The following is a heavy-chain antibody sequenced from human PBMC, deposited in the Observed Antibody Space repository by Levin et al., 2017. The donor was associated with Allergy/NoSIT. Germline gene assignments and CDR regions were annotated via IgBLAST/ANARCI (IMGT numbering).Heavy chain of an antibody. D-gene: IGHD3-10*01. CDR2: ISSSSSTI. V-gene: IGHV3-48*01. J-gene: IGHJ4*02. CDR3: ARGGSGSYYNPPYYFDY. CDR1: GFTFSSYS. Sequence: AGGSLRLSCAASGFTFSSYSMNWVRQAPGKGLEWVSYISSSSSTIYYADSVKGRFTISRDNAKNSLYLQMNSLRAEDTAVYYCARGGSGSYYNPPYYFDYWGQGTLVTVSS.